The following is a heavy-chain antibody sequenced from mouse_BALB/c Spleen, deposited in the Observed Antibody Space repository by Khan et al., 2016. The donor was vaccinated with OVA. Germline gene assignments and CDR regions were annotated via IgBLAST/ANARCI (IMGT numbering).Heavy chain of an antibody. CDR1: GYTFTDFT. V-gene: IGHV1S137*01. J-gene: IGHJ3*01. CDR3: ARGGGGNRFAY. Sequence: QLQQSGAELVRPGVSVKISCKGSGYTFTDFTMHWVKQSHAKSLEWIGVISTYYGDATYNQKFKGKATMTVDKASSTAYMELARLTSEDSAIYYVARGGGGNRFAYWGQGTLVTVSA. CDR2: ISTYYGDA.